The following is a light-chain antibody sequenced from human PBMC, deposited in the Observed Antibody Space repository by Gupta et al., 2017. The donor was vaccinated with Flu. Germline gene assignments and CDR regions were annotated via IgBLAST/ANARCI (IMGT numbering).Light chain of an antibody. Sequence: NIGSNVVSWYQNITGTAASLLIYNDNQRHSGVPDRVSGSKAGTSASLAIGGLQSEDEADYYCAAWDDSLNALSADGSLTGLWVCGGGTKLTGL. CDR3: AAWDDSLNALSADGSLTGLWV. CDR1: NIGSNV. CDR2: NDN. V-gene: IGLV1-44*01. J-gene: IGLJ3*02.